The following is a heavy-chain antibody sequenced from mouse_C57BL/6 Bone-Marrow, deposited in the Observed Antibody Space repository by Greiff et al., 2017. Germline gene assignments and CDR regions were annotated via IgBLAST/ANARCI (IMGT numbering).Heavy chain of an antibody. CDR3: AIYYDFDY. Sequence: QVQLQQPGAELVKPGASVKLSCKASGYTFTSYWMQWVKQRPGQGLEWIGEIDPSDSYTNYNQKFKGKATLTVDTSSSTAYMQLSSLTSGDSAVYYCAIYYDFDYWGRGTTLTVSS. CDR1: GYTFTSYW. D-gene: IGHD1-1*01. J-gene: IGHJ2*01. V-gene: IGHV1-50*01. CDR2: IDPSDSYT.